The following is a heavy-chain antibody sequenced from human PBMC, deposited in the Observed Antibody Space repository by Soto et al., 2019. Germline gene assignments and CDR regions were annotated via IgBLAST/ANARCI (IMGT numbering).Heavy chain of an antibody. CDR2: IYPGDSDT. D-gene: IGHD6-13*01. CDR3: ARPNSSSWRDAFDI. J-gene: IGHJ3*02. V-gene: IGHV5-51*01. CDR1: GYSFTSYW. Sequence: RGESLKISCKGSGYSFTSYWIGWVRQMPGKGLEWMGIIYPGDSDTRYSPSFQGQVTISANKSISTAYLQWSSLKASDTAMYYCARPNSSSWRDAFDIWGQGTMVTVSS.